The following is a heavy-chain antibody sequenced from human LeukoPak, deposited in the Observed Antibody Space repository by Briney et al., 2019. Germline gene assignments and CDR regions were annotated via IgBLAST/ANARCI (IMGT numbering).Heavy chain of an antibody. V-gene: IGHV3-48*01. CDR3: ARDYLGDAFDI. D-gene: IGHD2/OR15-2a*01. CDR1: GFTFSSYS. CDR2: ISSSSTI. Sequence: GGSLRLSCAASGFTFSSYSMNWVRQAPGKGLEWVSYISSSSTIYYADSVKGRFTISRDNAKNSLYLQMNSLRAEDTAVYYCARDYLGDAFDIWGQGTMVTVSS. J-gene: IGHJ3*02.